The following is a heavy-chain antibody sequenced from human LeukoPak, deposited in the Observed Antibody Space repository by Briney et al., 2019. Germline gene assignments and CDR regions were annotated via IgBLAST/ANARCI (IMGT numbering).Heavy chain of an antibody. CDR3: ARGSTDRFDY. CDR1: GGSFSGYY. Sequence: SETLSLTCAVYGGSFSGYYWSWIRQPPGKGLEWIGEINHSGSTNYNPSLKGRVTISVDTSKNQFSLKLSSVTAADTAVYYCARGSTDRFDYWGQGTLVTVSS. CDR2: INHSGST. V-gene: IGHV4-34*01. J-gene: IGHJ4*02. D-gene: IGHD3-3*02.